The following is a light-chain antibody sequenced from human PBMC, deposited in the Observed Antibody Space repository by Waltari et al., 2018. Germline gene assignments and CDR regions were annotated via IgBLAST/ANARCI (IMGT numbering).Light chain of an antibody. CDR3: QQYDSFWS. Sequence: DIQMTQSPSTLSASIGDRVPITCRASQTIISWFASYQQKPGQAPRLLIYRATALETGVPSRFSGTGSGTEFTLTINGLQPDDSATYFCQQYDSFWSFGQGTKVEVK. J-gene: IGKJ1*01. CDR1: QTIISW. CDR2: RAT. V-gene: IGKV1-5*03.